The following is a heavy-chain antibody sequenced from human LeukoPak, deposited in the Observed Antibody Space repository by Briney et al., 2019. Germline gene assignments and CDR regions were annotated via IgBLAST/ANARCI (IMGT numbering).Heavy chain of an antibody. CDR3: TAGVVIIPST. CDR1: GGSMNSYY. J-gene: IGHJ5*02. Sequence: PSETLSLTCSVSGGSMNSYYWSWIRQSPGKGLEWIGYIYYSGSTNYNPSLKSRVTISVDTSKNQFSLKLSSVTAADTAVYYCTAGVVIIPSTWGQGTLVTVSS. D-gene: IGHD3-3*01. CDR2: IYYSGST. V-gene: IGHV4-59*08.